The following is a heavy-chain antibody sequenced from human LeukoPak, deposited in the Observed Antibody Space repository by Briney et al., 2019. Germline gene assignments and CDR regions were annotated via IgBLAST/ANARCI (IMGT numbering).Heavy chain of an antibody. CDR2: ISSSSSTI. CDR3: ARDPCGGDCYEH. J-gene: IGHJ1*01. Sequence: GGSLRLSCAASGFTFSSYSMNWVRQAPGKGLEWVSYISSSSSTIYYADSVKGRFTISRGNAKNSLYLQMNSLRAEDTAVYYCARDPCGGDCYEHWGQGTLVTVSS. CDR1: GFTFSSYS. V-gene: IGHV3-48*01. D-gene: IGHD2-21*01.